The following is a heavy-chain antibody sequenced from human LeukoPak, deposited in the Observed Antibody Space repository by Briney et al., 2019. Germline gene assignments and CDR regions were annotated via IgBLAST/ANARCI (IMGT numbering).Heavy chain of an antibody. CDR3: AREPTVVTELDY. CDR2: ISSSSSYT. D-gene: IGHD4-23*01. V-gene: IGHV3-11*05. CDR1: GFTFSDYY. J-gene: IGHJ4*02. Sequence: GGSLSLSCAASGFTFSDYYMSWIRQAPGKGLEWVSYISSSSSYTNYADSVKGRFTISRDNAKNSLYLQMNSLRAEDTAVYYCAREPTVVTELDYWGQGTLVTVSS.